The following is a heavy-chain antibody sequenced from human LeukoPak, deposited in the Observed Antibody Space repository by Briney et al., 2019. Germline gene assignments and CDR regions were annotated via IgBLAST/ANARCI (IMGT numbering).Heavy chain of an antibody. J-gene: IGHJ6*02. CDR3: ARLPLTGYSRGYYCGMDV. Sequence: GASVKVSCKASGYTFTRYAISWVRQAPGRGLEWMGGIIPIFGTANHAQKFQGRVTITADESTSTAYMELSSLRSEDTAVYYCARLPLTGYSRGYYCGMDVWGQGTTVTVSS. CDR1: GYTFTRYA. CDR2: IIPIFGTA. V-gene: IGHV1-69*13. D-gene: IGHD3-9*01.